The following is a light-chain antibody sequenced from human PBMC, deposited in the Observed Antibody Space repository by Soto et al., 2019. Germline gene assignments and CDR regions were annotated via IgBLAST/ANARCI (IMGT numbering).Light chain of an antibody. CDR1: QRVDDSH. V-gene: IGKV3-20*01. Sequence: EIVLPQSPVTLSLSPGGRATRPCIVSQRVDDSHLAWYQLRPGQAPRLLIYGASTRATGIPDRFSGSGSGTDFSLTIRGLKPEDFAVYYCQQYRMSPNTFGQGTRLEI. CDR3: QQYRMSPNT. J-gene: IGKJ5*01. CDR2: GAS.